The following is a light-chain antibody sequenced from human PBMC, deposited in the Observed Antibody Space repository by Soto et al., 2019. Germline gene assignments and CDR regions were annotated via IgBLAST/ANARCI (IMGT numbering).Light chain of an antibody. V-gene: IGKV3-20*01. J-gene: IGKJ2*01. Sequence: EVVLTQSPGTLSLSPGERATLSCRASQSVSSNFLAWYQQKTGQAPRLLIYGASSRATGIPDRFSVSGSGTDFTLTISRLEPEDFAVYYCQQYGSSPRNFGQGTKLEIK. CDR2: GAS. CDR3: QQYGSSPRN. CDR1: QSVSSNF.